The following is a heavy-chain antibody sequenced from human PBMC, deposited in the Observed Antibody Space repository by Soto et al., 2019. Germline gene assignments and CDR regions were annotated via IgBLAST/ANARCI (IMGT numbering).Heavy chain of an antibody. Sequence: GGSLRLSCAASGFTFSDYYMSWIRQAPGKGLEWVSYISSSGSTIYYADSVKGRFTISRDNAKNSLYLQMNSLRAEDTAVYYCARPPYYDFWSGYQPDAFDIWGQGTMVTVSS. J-gene: IGHJ3*02. CDR3: ARPPYYDFWSGYQPDAFDI. D-gene: IGHD3-3*01. CDR1: GFTFSDYY. CDR2: ISSSGSTI. V-gene: IGHV3-11*04.